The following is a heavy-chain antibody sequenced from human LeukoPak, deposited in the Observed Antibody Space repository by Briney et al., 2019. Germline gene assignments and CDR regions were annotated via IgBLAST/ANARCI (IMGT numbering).Heavy chain of an antibody. CDR2: IYTSGST. CDR1: GGSIGSGSYY. V-gene: IGHV4-61*02. J-gene: IGHJ3*02. CDR3: ARHPGGYDAFDI. D-gene: IGHD3-16*01. Sequence: SETLSLTCTVSGGSIGSGSYYWSWIRQPAGKGLEWIGRIYTSGSTNYNPSLKSRVTISVDTSKNQFSLKLSSVTAADTAVYYCARHPGGYDAFDIWGQGTMVTVSS.